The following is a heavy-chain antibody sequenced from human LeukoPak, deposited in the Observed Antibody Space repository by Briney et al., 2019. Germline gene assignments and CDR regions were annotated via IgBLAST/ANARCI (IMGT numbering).Heavy chain of an antibody. V-gene: IGHV1-69*13. J-gene: IGHJ1*01. CDR3: ATTEIVDMEWELLWKH. CDR1: GGTFSGYA. D-gene: IGHD1-26*01. Sequence: VKVSCKASGGTFSGYAISWVRQAPGQGLEWMGRIIPIFGTANYAQKFQGRVTITTDESTSTAYMELSSLRSEDTAVYYCATTEIVDMEWELLWKHWGQGTLVTVSS. CDR2: IIPIFGTA.